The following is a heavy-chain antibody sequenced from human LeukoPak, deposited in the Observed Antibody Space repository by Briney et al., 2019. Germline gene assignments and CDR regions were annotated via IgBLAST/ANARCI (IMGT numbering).Heavy chain of an antibody. CDR1: GFTFSRYN. V-gene: IGHV3-21*04. CDR2: ITSSSIYK. Sequence: PGGSLRLSCATSGFTFSRYNMNWVRQAPGKGLEWVSSITSSSIYKYYADSMKGRFTISRDNAKNSLYLQMNSLRAEDTAVYYCAKDRRGLYYDSSREDRALYYFDYWGQGTLVTVSS. J-gene: IGHJ4*02. D-gene: IGHD3-22*01. CDR3: AKDRRGLYYDSSREDRALYYFDY.